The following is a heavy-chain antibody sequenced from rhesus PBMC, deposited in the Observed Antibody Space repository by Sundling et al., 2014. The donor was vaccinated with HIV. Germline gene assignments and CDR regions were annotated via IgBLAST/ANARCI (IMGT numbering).Heavy chain of an antibody. CDR3: AQTGILATFDS. J-gene: IGHJ4*01. CDR2: ISGGGGIT. Sequence: QVQLQESGPGLVKPSETLSLTCAVSGGSISGNYWSWIRQFPGKGLEWIGRISGGGGITDYNPSLKSRVTISTDTSNNQIFLKLTSVAAADTAVYFCAQTGILATFDSWGQGVLVTVSS. CDR1: GGSISGNY. V-gene: IGHV4-173*01. D-gene: IGHD2-2*01.